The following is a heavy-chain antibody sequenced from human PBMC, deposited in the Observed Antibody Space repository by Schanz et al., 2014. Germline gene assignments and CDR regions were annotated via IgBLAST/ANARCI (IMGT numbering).Heavy chain of an antibody. J-gene: IGHJ4*02. D-gene: IGHD2-21*01. V-gene: IGHV3-23*01. Sequence: EVQLLESGGGLVQPGGSLRLSCAASGFTFSSYAMSWVRQAPGKGLEWISAISGSGVSTHYADSVKGRFTISRDNSKSTLYLQMNTLRAEDTAVYYCAREDCSATSCYFRYWGQGTLVTVSS. CDR2: ISGSGVST. CDR1: GFTFSSYA. CDR3: AREDCSATSCYFRY.